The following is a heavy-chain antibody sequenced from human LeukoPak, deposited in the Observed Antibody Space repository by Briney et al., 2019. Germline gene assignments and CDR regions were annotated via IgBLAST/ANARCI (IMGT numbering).Heavy chain of an antibody. D-gene: IGHD1-26*01. CDR2: IRYDGGNK. V-gene: IGHV3-30*02. CDR3: ARDRGGSHPYYFDY. Sequence: GGSLRLSCAASGFTFSSYGMHWVRQAPGKGLEWVAFIRYDGGNKYYADSVKGRFTISRDNAKNSLYLQMNSLRAEDTAVYYCARDRGGSHPYYFDYWGQGTLVTVPS. J-gene: IGHJ4*02. CDR1: GFTFSSYG.